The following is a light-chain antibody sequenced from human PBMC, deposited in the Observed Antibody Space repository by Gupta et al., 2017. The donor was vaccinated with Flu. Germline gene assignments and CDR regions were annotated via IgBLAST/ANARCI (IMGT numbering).Light chain of an antibody. V-gene: IGLV1-47*01. J-gene: IGLJ2*01. Sequence: VTISCSGSTSNIGSNYVFWYQQLPGTAPKLLFYRNNQRPSGVPDRFSGSKSGTSASPAISGLRAEDEADYYCAAWDDSLSGVVFGGGTKLTVL. CDR1: TSNIGSNY. CDR2: RNN. CDR3: AAWDDSLSGVV.